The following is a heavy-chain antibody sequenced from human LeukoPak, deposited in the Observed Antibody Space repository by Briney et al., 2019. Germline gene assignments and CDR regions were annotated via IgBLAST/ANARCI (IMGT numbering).Heavy chain of an antibody. CDR3: ASSSIAARQDDY. V-gene: IGHV1-69*01. J-gene: IGHJ4*02. CDR2: IIPIFGTA. D-gene: IGHD6-6*01. CDR1: GGTFSSYA. Sequence: SVKVSCKASGGTFSSYAISWVRQAPGQGLEWMGGIIPIFGTANYAQKFQGRVTITADESTSTAYMELSSLRSEDTAVYYCASSSIAARQDDYWGQGTLVTVSS.